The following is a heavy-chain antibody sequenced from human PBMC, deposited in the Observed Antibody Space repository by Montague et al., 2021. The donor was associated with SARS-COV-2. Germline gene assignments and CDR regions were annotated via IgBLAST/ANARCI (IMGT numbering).Heavy chain of an antibody. CDR1: GFIFSSYE. D-gene: IGHD2-21*01. CDR3: AKDRDWDDWCGMDV. V-gene: IGHV3-48*03. Sequence: SRRLSCAASGFIFSSYEMNWVRQAPRKGLEWISYISSSGGGSTKHYTDSVKGRFTISRDNAKNSLYLQMNSLRVEDTAIYYCAKDRDWDDWCGMDVWGQGTTVTVSS. CDR2: ISSSGGGSTK. J-gene: IGHJ6*02.